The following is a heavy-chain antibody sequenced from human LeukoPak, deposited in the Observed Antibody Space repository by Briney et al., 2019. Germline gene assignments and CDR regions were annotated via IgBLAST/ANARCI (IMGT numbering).Heavy chain of an antibody. J-gene: IGHJ4*02. CDR2: ISTSSNYI. CDR3: ARDYCSGGSCYSFHY. V-gene: IGHV3-21*06. CDR1: GFTFSSYS. Sequence: GGSLRLSCAASGFTFSSYSMNWVRQAPGKGLEWVSSISTSSNYIYYADSVKGRFTISRDNAKNSLYLQMNSLRAEDTAVYHCARDYCSGGSCYSFHYWGQGTLVTVSS. D-gene: IGHD2-15*01.